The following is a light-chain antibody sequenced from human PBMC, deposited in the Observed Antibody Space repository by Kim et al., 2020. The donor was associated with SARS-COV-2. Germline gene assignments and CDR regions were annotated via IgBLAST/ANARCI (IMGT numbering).Light chain of an antibody. CDR3: QQYNTWPPRRT. V-gene: IGKV3-15*01. J-gene: IGKJ1*01. CDR2: GAS. CDR1: QTVYND. Sequence: ETVMTQSPATLSVSAGERATLSCRASQTVYNDLSWYQQKPGRAPTPLIYGASTRATGISARFNGSGSGTDFTLTISSLQSDDYGIYYCQQYNTWPPRRTLGQGTKLEI.